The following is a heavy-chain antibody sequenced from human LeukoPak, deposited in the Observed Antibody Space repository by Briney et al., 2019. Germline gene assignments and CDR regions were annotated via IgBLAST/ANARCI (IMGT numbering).Heavy chain of an antibody. CDR2: ILYNGSNK. Sequence: GGSLRLSCAASGFTFSSSGMHWVRQAPGKGLEWVAVILYNGSNKYYADSVKGRFTISRDNSKNTLYLQMNSLRVEDTAVYYCAREGGYCSGGSCYRGYSWFDPWGQGTLVTVSS. J-gene: IGHJ5*02. CDR1: GFTFSSSG. CDR3: AREGGYCSGGSCYRGYSWFDP. D-gene: IGHD2-15*01. V-gene: IGHV3-33*01.